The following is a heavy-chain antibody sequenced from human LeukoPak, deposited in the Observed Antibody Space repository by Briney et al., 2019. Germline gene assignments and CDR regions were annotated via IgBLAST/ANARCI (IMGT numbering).Heavy chain of an antibody. CDR3: AREGGDLYGGHDAFDI. CDR2: IRYDGSIK. D-gene: IGHD3-16*01. CDR1: GFTFSSHA. V-gene: IGHV3-30*02. Sequence: GGSLRLPCAASGFTFSSHAMHWVRQAPGKGLEWVAFIRYDGSIKYYPDSVKGRFTISRDNSKNTLYLQMNSLRSEDTAVYYCAREGGDLYGGHDAFDIWGQGTMVTVSS. J-gene: IGHJ3*02.